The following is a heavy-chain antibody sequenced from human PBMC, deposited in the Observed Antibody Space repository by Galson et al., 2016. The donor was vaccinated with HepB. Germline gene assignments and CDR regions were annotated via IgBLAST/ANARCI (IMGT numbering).Heavy chain of an antibody. J-gene: IGHJ4*02. CDR1: GFSFSDYY. CDR3: ARAASELDY. V-gene: IGHV3-11*05. Sequence: SLRLSCAASGFSFSDYYMTWIRQAPGKGLEWVSYISSSGSYNPNYADSVKGRFTISRDNAKNSLYLQMDSLRVEDTAVYYCARAASELDYWGQGTLVTVSS. CDR2: ISSSGSYNP. D-gene: IGHD6-19*01.